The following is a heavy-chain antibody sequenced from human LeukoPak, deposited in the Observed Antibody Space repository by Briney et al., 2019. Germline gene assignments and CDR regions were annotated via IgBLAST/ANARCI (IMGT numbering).Heavy chain of an antibody. V-gene: IGHV5-51*01. D-gene: IGHD1-26*01. CDR2: IYPSDSNI. CDR3: ALAREIATYFDD. CDR1: GSSFTSYW. Sequence: GESLKISCKGSGSSFTSYWIGWVRQMPGKGLEWMGIIYPSDSNIRYSPSFQGQVTISADKSISTAYLQWSSLQASDTAMYYCALAREIATYFDDWGQGTLVTVSS. J-gene: IGHJ4*02.